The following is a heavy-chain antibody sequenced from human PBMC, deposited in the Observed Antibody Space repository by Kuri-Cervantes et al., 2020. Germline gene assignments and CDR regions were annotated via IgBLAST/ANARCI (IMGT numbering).Heavy chain of an antibody. V-gene: IGHV1-8*01. CDR2: MNPNSGNT. D-gene: IGHD6-13*01. Sequence: ASVKVSCKASGYTFTSYDINWVRQATGQGLEWMGWMNPNSGNTGYAQKFQGRVTMTRNTSISTAYMELRSLRSDDTAVYYCARWATIAAAGTHYFDYWGQGTLVTVSS. CDR3: ARWATIAAAGTHYFDY. J-gene: IGHJ4*02. CDR1: GYTFTSYD.